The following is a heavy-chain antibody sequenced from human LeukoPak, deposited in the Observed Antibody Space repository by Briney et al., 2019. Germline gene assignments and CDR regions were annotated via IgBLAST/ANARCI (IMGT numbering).Heavy chain of an antibody. CDR3: TRQPLDGYNYVDY. V-gene: IGHV3-49*04. CDR1: GFTFDDYG. J-gene: IGHJ4*02. D-gene: IGHD5-24*01. CDR2: IRSKAYGGTT. Sequence: GGSLRLSCAASGFTFDDYGMSWVRQAPGKGLEWVGFIRSKAYGGTTEYAASVKGRFTISRDDSKSIAYLQMNSLKTEDTAVYYCTRQPLDGYNYVDYWGQGTLVTVSS.